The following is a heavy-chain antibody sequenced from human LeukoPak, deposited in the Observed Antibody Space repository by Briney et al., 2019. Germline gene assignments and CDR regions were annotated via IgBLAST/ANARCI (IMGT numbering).Heavy chain of an antibody. CDR2: ISDSGGST. J-gene: IGHJ4*02. CDR1: GFIFSSHA. V-gene: IGHV3-23*01. Sequence: PGGSLRLSCAASGFIFSSHAMSWVRQAPGKGLEWVSGISDSGGSTFYADSVKGRFTISRDNSKNTLYLQMNSLRAEDTAVYSCAKGITIFGVVIPFDYWGQGTLVTVSS. D-gene: IGHD3-3*01. CDR3: AKGITIFGVVIPFDY.